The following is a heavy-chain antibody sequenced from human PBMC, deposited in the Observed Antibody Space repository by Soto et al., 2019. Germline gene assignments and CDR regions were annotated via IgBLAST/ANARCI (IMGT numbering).Heavy chain of an antibody. CDR2: IYHSGST. V-gene: IGHV4-30-2*01. D-gene: IGHD6-13*01. Sequence: SETLSLTCSVSGGSITSGRSSWNWIRQPPGKGLEWIASIYHSGSTYKNPSLKSRVTISVDRSKNQFSLKLSSVTAADTAVYYCVRESAPSGTHWFDTWGPGTMVTVYS. J-gene: IGHJ5*02. CDR1: GGSITSGRSS. CDR3: VRESAPSGTHWFDT.